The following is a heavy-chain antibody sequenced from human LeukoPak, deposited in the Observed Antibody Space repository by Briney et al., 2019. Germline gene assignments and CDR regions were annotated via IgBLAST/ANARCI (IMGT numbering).Heavy chain of an antibody. V-gene: IGHV1-18*01. D-gene: IGHD2-2*01. CDR2: ISAYNGNT. CDR1: GYTFTSYG. CDR3: ARGYCSSTSCFVWGWFDP. Sequence: ASVKVSCKASGYTFTSYGISWVRQAPGQGPEWMGWISAYNGNTNYAQKLQGRVTMTTDTSTSTAYMELRSLRSDDTAVYYCARGYCSSTSCFVWGWFDPWGQGTLVTVSS. J-gene: IGHJ5*02.